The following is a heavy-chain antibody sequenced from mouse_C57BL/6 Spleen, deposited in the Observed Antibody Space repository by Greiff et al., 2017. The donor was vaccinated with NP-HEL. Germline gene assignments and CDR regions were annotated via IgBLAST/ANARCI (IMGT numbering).Heavy chain of an antibody. CDR2: IYPRSGNT. V-gene: IGHV1-81*01. CDR1: GYTFTSYG. Sequence: VKLVESGAELARPGASVKLSCKASGYTFTSYGISWVKQRTGQGLEWIGEIYPRSGNTYYNEKFKGKATLTADKSSSTAYMELRSLTSEDSAVYFCARGWDEDAMDYWGQGTSVTVSS. D-gene: IGHD4-1*01. J-gene: IGHJ4*01. CDR3: ARGWDEDAMDY.